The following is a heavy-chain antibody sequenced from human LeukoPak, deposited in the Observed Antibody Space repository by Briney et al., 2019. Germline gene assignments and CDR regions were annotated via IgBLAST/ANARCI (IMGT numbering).Heavy chain of an antibody. D-gene: IGHD6-19*01. J-gene: IGHJ4*02. CDR3: ARFIRASGWYHFPGY. CDR2: IYTSGST. CDR1: GGSISSYY. V-gene: IGHV4-4*07. Sequence: SETLSLTCTVSGGSISSYYWSWIRQPAGKGLEWIGRIYTSGSTNYNPSLKSRVTMSVDTSKNQFSLKLSSVTAADTAVYYCARFIRASGWYHFPGYWGQGTLVTVSS.